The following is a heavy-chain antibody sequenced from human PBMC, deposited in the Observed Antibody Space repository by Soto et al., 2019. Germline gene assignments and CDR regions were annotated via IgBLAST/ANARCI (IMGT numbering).Heavy chain of an antibody. D-gene: IGHD2-15*01. Sequence: QVQLQQWGAGLLKPSETLSLTCTVYGGSFSGNYWSWIRQPPGMGLEWIGEISHSGSTNYNPSLKSRVTISVDTSKNQFSLKLSSVTAADTAMYYCARGHLPGGNTFYYDYCGQGTLVTVSS. CDR3: ARGHLPGGNTFYYDY. CDR2: ISHSGST. J-gene: IGHJ4*02. CDR1: GGSFSGNY. V-gene: IGHV4-34*01.